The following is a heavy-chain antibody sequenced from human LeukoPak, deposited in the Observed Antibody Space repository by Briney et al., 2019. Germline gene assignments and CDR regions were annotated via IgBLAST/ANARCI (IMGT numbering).Heavy chain of an antibody. D-gene: IGHD3-10*01. V-gene: IGHV3-23*01. J-gene: IGHJ4*02. CDR1: GFTFSSYA. CDR2: ITGSGDGT. Sequence: GGSLRLSCAASGFTFSSYAMMWVRQSPEKGLEWVSSITGSGDGTYYADSVRGRFTISRDNSKNTLYLQMNSLRAEDTAVYFCVKGFVHPAYYFEYWGQGTLVTVSS. CDR3: VKGFVHPAYYFEY.